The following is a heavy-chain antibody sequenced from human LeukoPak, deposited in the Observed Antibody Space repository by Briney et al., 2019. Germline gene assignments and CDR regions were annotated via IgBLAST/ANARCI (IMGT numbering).Heavy chain of an antibody. D-gene: IGHD3-22*01. J-gene: IGHJ3*02. CDR3: ARRSGGYVAFDI. CDR1: GGTFSSYA. Sequence: ASVKVSCKASGGTFSSYAISWVRQAPGQGLEWMGGIIPIFGTANYAQKFQGRVTITADKSTSTAYMELSSLRSEDTAVYYCARRSGGYVAFDIWGQGTMVTVSS. CDR2: IIPIFGTA. V-gene: IGHV1-69*06.